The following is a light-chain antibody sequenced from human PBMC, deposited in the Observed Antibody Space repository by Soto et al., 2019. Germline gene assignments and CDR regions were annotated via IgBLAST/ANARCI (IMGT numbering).Light chain of an antibody. V-gene: IGLV6-57*04. Sequence: NFMLTQPHSVSESPGKTLSISCTRSSGSIANNYVQWYQQRPGSAPTTVIYENNQRLSGVPDRFSGSTDGSSNSAALTISGLQAEDEADYYSQSYDSDIVVFGGGTKLTVL. CDR2: ENN. J-gene: IGLJ2*01. CDR1: SGSIANNY. CDR3: QSYDSDIVV.